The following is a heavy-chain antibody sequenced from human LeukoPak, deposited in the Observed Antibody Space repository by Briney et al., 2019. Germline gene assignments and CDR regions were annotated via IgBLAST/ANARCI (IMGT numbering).Heavy chain of an antibody. CDR1: GGSISSYY. Sequence: SETLSLTCTVSGGSISSYYWSWIRQPPGKGLEWIGYIYYSGSTNYNPSLKSRVTISVDTSKNQFSLELSSVTAADTAVYYCARGRITMVRANWFDPWGQGTLVTVSS. V-gene: IGHV4-59*01. J-gene: IGHJ5*02. CDR2: IYYSGST. CDR3: ARGRITMVRANWFDP. D-gene: IGHD3-10*01.